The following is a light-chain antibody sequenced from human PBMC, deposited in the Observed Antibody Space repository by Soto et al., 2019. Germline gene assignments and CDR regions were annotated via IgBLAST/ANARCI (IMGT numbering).Light chain of an antibody. J-gene: IGKJ4*02. CDR1: QGISNW. CDR3: QQANSFPLA. CDR2: AAS. V-gene: IGKV1-12*01. Sequence: DIQMTQSPSSVSASVGDRVTITCRASQGISNWLAWYQQKPGKAPKLLIYAASGLLSGVPSRFSGRGAESEFILTISSLQPEDLATYYGQQANSFPLAFGGETKMDIK.